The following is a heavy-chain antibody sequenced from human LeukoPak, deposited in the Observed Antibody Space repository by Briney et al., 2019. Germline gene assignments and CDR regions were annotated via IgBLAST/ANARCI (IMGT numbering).Heavy chain of an antibody. CDR2: ISSSGTTI. J-gene: IGHJ4*02. Sequence: GGSLILFCAASGFTFSSYEMNWVRQAPGKGLEWISYISSSGTTIYYADSVKGRFTISRDNAKNSLYLQMNSLRAEDTAVYYCARDLDSSGYSPNWGQGTLVTVSS. CDR3: ARDLDSSGYSPN. V-gene: IGHV3-48*03. CDR1: GFTFSSYE. D-gene: IGHD3-22*01.